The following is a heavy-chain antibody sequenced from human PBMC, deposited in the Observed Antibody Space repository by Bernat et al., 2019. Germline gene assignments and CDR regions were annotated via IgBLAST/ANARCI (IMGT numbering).Heavy chain of an antibody. D-gene: IGHD3-10*01. CDR1: GGSIRSYY. V-gene: IGHV4-59*01. CDR3: ARGGAYGSLYYYYMDV. CDR2: IYYSGST. Sequence: QVQLQESGPGLVKPSETLSLSCTVSGGSIRSYYWSLIRQPPGRGLEWIGFIYYSGSTNYNPSLKSRVTISVDTSKNQFSLKLSSVTAADTAVYYCARGGAYGSLYYYYMDVWGKGTTVTVSS. J-gene: IGHJ6*03.